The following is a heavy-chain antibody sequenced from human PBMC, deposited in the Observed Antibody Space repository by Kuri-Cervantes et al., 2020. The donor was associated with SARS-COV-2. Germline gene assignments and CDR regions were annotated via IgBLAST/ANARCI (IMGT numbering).Heavy chain of an antibody. V-gene: IGHV3-7*01. CDR2: IKQDGSEK. J-gene: IGHJ6*03. CDR1: GISFSCYC. CDR3: ARASAGSSWGYYYYMDV. D-gene: IGHD1-26*01. Sequence: GGSLRLSCEASGISFSCYCMTWVRQTPGRGLERVANIKQDGSEKYYADSVKGRFTISRDNAGNSLFLQMNSLRSEDTAVYYCARASAGSSWGYYYYMDVWGIGTTVTVSS.